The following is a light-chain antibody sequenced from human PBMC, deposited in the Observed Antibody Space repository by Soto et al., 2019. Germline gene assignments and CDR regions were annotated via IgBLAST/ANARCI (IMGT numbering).Light chain of an antibody. CDR1: QSIANY. CDR3: QQCYSSPRT. Sequence: DVQMTQSPFSLSASVGDRVTMTCRASQSIANYLNWYQQKPGKAPKLLVFAASSLLSGVPSRFSGTGSGTDFTLTISSLQPEDFATYYCQQCYSSPRTFGGGTKVEIK. V-gene: IGKV1-39*01. J-gene: IGKJ4*01. CDR2: AAS.